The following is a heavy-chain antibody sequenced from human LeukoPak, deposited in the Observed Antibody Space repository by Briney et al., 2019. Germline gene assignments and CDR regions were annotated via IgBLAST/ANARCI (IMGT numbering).Heavy chain of an antibody. J-gene: IGHJ6*03. V-gene: IGHV3-30*04. CDR2: ISDDGGDT. D-gene: IGHD3-10*01. CDR1: GFNFSGYA. Sequence: GGSLRLSCAASGFNFSGYALHWVRQAPAKGLEWVAVISDDGGDTHNADSVKGRLTISRDNSKNTLFLQMNSLRVEDTAVYYCARDFGSPAVYYMDVWGKGTTVSVSS. CDR3: ARDFGSPAVYYMDV.